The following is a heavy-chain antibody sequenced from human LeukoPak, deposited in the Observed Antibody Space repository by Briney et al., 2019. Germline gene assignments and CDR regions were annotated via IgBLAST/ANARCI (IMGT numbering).Heavy chain of an antibody. CDR2: IYYSGST. D-gene: IGHD3-10*01. J-gene: IGHJ4*02. CDR3: ARQRAYYGSGSYYSGFDY. V-gene: IGHV4-39*01. CDR1: GDSISSSSYY. Sequence: PSETLSLTCTVSGDSISSSSYYWAWIRQPPGKGLGWIGSIYYSGSTHYSPPLESRVTMSVDTSKNQLSLKLTSVTAADAAVYYCARQRAYYGSGSYYSGFDYWGQGALITVSS.